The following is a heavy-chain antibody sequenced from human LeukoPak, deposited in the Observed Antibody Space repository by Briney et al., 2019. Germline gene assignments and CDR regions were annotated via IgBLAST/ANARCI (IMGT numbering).Heavy chain of an antibody. V-gene: IGHV3-74*01. D-gene: IGHD6-6*01. CDR2: INSDGSST. CDR1: GFTFSSYW. J-gene: IGHJ4*02. Sequence: GGALRLSCAASGFTFSSYWMHWVRQAPGEGLVWVSRINSDGSSTSYAESVKGRFTISRDNAKNTLYLQMNSLRAEDTAVYYCARDGTYSSSTFDYWGQGTLVTVSS. CDR3: ARDGTYSSSTFDY.